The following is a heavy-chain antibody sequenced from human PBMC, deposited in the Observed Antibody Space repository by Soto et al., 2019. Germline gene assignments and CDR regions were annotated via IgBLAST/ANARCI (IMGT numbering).Heavy chain of an antibody. V-gene: IGHV1-18*01. Sequence: QVQLVQSGAEVKKPGASVKVSCKASGYTFTSYGISWVRQAPGQGLKWMGWISSYNDNTNYAQKLQGRVTLTMDTSTSTAIIDLSSLRGDGSGVYYCARGDSLLFGEFLRVDYWCQGAQVTISS. J-gene: IGHJ4*02. CDR3: ARGDSLLFGEFLRVDY. CDR2: ISSYNDNT. D-gene: IGHD3-10*01. CDR1: GYTFTSYG.